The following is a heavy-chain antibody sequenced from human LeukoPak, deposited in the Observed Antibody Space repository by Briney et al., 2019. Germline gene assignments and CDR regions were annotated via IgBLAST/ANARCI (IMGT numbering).Heavy chain of an antibody. D-gene: IGHD6-19*01. CDR1: GFSFDDYA. CDR3: AKDIYGTSGCFDY. J-gene: IGHJ4*02. V-gene: IGHV3-9*01. CDR2: ISWNSGSI. Sequence: SGRSLRLSCEASGFSFDDYAMPWVRQAPGKGLEWVSGISWNSGSIDYADSVMGRFTISRDNAKNSLYLQMNSLRAEDTAFYYCAKDIYGTSGCFDYWGQGTLVTVSS.